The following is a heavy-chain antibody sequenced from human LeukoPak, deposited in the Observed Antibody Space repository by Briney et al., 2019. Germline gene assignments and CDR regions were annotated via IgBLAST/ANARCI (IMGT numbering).Heavy chain of an antibody. CDR2: ISYDGSNK. Sequence: GGSLRLSCAASGFTFSSYAMHWVRQAPGKGLEWVAVISYDGSNKYYADSVEGRFTISRDNSKNTLYLQMNSLRAEDTAVYYCARDLERYYFDYWGQGTLVTVSS. D-gene: IGHD3-3*01. J-gene: IGHJ4*02. CDR1: GFTFSSYA. CDR3: ARDLERYYFDY. V-gene: IGHV3-30-3*01.